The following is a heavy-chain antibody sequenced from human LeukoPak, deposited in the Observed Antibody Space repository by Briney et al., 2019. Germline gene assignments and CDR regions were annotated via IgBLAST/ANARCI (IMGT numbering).Heavy chain of an antibody. CDR1: GYSFTGYH. CDR3: PRRSPTHAFDI. D-gene: IGHD3-10*01. V-gene: IGHV1-2*02. J-gene: IGHJ3*02. Sequence: ASVKVSCKSSGYSFTGYHLYGVRQPTGQGREWLGLINPNSGGTIYAQKFQGGVTMTSDTPISTAYMDLRRLKSDDTAIYYCPRRSPTHAFDIWGQGTMLTVSP. CDR2: INPNSGGT.